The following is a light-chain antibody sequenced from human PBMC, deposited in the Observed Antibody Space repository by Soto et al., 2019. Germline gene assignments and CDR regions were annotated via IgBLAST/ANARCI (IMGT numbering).Light chain of an antibody. CDR3: LLSHSGARRVV. Sequence: QAVVTQEPSLTVSPGGTVTLTCGSSTGAVTSGHYPYWFQQKPGQAPRTLIYDTSNKHSWTPARFSGSLLGGKAALTLSGAQPEDEAEYYCLLSHSGARRVVFGGGIKLTVL. V-gene: IGLV7-46*01. CDR2: DTS. J-gene: IGLJ2*01. CDR1: TGAVTSGHY.